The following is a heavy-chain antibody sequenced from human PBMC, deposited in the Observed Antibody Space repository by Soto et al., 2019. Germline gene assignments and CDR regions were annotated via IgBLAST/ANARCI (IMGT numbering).Heavy chain of an antibody. J-gene: IGHJ6*02. CDR1: GFTFSDHY. Sequence: PGGSLRLSCAASGFTFSDHYMDWVRQGPGKGLEWVANIKQDGSEKYYVDSVKGRFTISRDNAKNSLYLQMNSLRAEDTAAYYSARDRYSYYDFWSGSLPYYYFGMDVWGQGTTVTV. CDR3: ARDRYSYYDFWSGSLPYYYFGMDV. CDR2: IKQDGSEK. V-gene: IGHV3-7*01. D-gene: IGHD3-3*01.